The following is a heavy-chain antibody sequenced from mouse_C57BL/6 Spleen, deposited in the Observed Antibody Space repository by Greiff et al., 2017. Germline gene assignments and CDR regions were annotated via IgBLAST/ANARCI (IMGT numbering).Heavy chain of an antibody. V-gene: IGHV5-16*01. J-gene: IGHJ1*03. D-gene: IGHD2-4*01. CDR3: ARDHYDYDEIGWYFDV. CDR2: INYDGSST. CDR1: GFTFSDYY. Sequence: EVKLVESEGGLVQPGSSMKLSCTASGFTFSDYYMAWVRQVPEKGLEWVANINYDGSSTYYLDSLKSRFIISRDNAKNILYLQMSSLKSEDTATYYCARDHYDYDEIGWYFDVWGTGTTVTVSS.